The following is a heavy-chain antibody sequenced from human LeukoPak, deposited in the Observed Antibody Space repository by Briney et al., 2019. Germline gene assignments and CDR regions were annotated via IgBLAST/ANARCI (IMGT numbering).Heavy chain of an antibody. D-gene: IGHD5-18*01. CDR2: IYYSGST. Sequence: SETLSLTCTVSGGSISSGDYYWSWIRQPPGKGLEWIGYIYYSGSTYYNPSLKSRVTISLDTSKNQFSLTLTSVTAADTAVYFCARVLPGGYSYGAADHWDQGTLVIVSS. CDR1: GGSISSGDYY. J-gene: IGHJ4*02. CDR3: ARVLPGGYSYGAADH. V-gene: IGHV4-30-4*02.